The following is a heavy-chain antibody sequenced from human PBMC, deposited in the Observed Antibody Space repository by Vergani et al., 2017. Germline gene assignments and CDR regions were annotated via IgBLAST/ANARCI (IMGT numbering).Heavy chain of an antibody. V-gene: IGHV4-59*02. CDR1: GASVNAYY. CDR2: VSFRGET. D-gene: IGHD3-10*01. J-gene: IGHJ4*02. Sequence: QVKLQESGPGLAKLSETLSLTCTVSGASVNAYYWSWIRQPPGKGLEWMGYVSFRGETLYGPSVKGRMTISLNTSSNQFSLYLTSVTAADPTVYYSARSPIYYGAGSPDYWGQGTLVTVSS. CDR3: ARSPIYYGAGSPDY.